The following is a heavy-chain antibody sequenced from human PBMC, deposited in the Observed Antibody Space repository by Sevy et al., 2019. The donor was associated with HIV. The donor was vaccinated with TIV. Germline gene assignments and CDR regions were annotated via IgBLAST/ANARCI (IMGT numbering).Heavy chain of an antibody. V-gene: IGHV3-23*01. CDR1: GFSFSSYS. CDR3: ASYPTAYGGYPYYFDY. Sequence: GGSLRLSCAASGFSFSSYSMKWVRQAPGKGLEWVASISDSGGSTYYADSVKGRFTISRDNSKNTLYLQMNSLRAEDTAAYYCASYPTAYGGYPYYFDYWGQGTLVTVSS. CDR2: ISDSGGST. J-gene: IGHJ4*02. D-gene: IGHD5-12*01.